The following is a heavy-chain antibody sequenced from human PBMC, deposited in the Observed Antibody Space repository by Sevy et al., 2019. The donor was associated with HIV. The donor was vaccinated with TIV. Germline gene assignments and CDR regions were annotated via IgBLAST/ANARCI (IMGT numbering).Heavy chain of an antibody. V-gene: IGHV1-18*01. CDR1: GYTFTSYG. CDR3: AGEVGMVRSSYNWFDP. CDR2: ISAYNGNT. D-gene: IGHD3-10*01. Sequence: ASVKVSCKASGYTFTSYGISWVRQAPGQGLEWMGWISAYNGNTNYAQKLQGRVTMTTDTSTSTAYMELRSLRSDDTAVYYCAGEVGMVRSSYNWFDPWGQGTLVTVSS. J-gene: IGHJ5*02.